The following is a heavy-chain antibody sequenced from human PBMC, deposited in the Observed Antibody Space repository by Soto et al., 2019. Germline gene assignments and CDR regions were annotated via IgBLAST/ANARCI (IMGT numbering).Heavy chain of an antibody. CDR3: ARAAHYYDSSGYYSNFDY. J-gene: IGHJ4*02. Sequence: GGSLILSCAASGFTFSSYGMHWVRQAPGKGLEWVAVIWYDGSNKYYADSVKGRFTISRDNSKNTLYLQMNSLRAEDTAVYYCARAAHYYDSSGYYSNFDYWGQGTLVTVSS. D-gene: IGHD3-22*01. V-gene: IGHV3-33*01. CDR1: GFTFSSYG. CDR2: IWYDGSNK.